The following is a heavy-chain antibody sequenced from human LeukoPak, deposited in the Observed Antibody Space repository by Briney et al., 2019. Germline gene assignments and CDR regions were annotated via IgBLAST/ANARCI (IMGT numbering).Heavy chain of an antibody. CDR3: AKDSRGYSYGPPDY. D-gene: IGHD5-18*01. CDR2: ISWNSGSI. Sequence: GGSLRLSCAASGFTFDDYAMHWVRQAPGKGLEGVSGISWNSGSIGYADSVKGRFTISRDNAKNSLYLQMNSLRAEDTALYYCAKDSRGYSYGPPDYWGQGTLVTVSS. CDR1: GFTFDDYA. J-gene: IGHJ4*02. V-gene: IGHV3-9*01.